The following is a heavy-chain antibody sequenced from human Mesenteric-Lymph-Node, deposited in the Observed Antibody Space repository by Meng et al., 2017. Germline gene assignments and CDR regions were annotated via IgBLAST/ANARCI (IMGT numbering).Heavy chain of an antibody. J-gene: IGHJ5*02. V-gene: IGHV1-18*01. D-gene: IGHD3-10*01. Sequence: QVQLVQAGAEVKKPGASVKVSCKASGYSFSHFYITWVRQAPGQGLEWMGWVSGYNGKTKNAQNLQGRVTMTIDTSTTTAYMELRNLRSDDAAVYYCARSGESGSGNYLVPWGQGTLVTVSS. CDR1: GYSFSHFY. CDR2: VSGYNGKT. CDR3: ARSGESGSGNYLVP.